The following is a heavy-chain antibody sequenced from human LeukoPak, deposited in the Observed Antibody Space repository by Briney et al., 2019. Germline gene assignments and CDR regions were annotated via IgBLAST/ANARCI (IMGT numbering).Heavy chain of an antibody. V-gene: IGHV3-33*01. D-gene: IGHD3-16*01. CDR2: IWYDGSHR. CDR3: VRDNAAADGALDY. CDR1: GVTFSSHG. J-gene: IGHJ4*02. Sequence: AGSLRLSCVASGVTFSSHGMHWVRQAPGKGLEWVAVIWYDGSHRYYPDSVKGRFTISRDNSKNTLFLQMDSLRVDDTAVYYCVRDNAAADGALDYWGQGSLVTVSS.